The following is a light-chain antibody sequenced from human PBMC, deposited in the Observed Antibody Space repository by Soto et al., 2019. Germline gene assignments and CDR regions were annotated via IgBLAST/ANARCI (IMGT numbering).Light chain of an antibody. CDR1: QTISSW. V-gene: IGKV1-5*03. J-gene: IGKJ1*01. CDR3: QHYNSYSEA. CDR2: KAS. Sequence: DIQMTQSTATLSGSFGDRVTITCGASQTISSWLAWYQQKKGKAPKLLIYKASTLKSGVPSRFSGSGYGTEFTLTISSLQPDDFATYYCQHYNSYSEAFGQGTKVDIK.